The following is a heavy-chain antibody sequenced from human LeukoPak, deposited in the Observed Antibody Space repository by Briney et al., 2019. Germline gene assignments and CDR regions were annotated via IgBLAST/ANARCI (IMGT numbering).Heavy chain of an antibody. CDR3: TKDQGGFQNGMDV. CDR1: GFTFSSYA. J-gene: IGHJ6*02. D-gene: IGHD2-21*01. Sequence: TGGSLSLSCAASGFTFSSYAMSWVRQAPGKGLEWVSAISGSGGSTYYADSVKGRFTISRDNSKNTLYLQMNSLRAEDTAVYYCTKDQGGFQNGMDVWRQGTTVTVSS. V-gene: IGHV3-23*01. CDR2: ISGSGGST.